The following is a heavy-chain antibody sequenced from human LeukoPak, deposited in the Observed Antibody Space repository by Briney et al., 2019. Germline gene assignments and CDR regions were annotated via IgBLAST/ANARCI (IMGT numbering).Heavy chain of an antibody. J-gene: IGHJ3*02. D-gene: IGHD3-16*01. Sequence: GASVKVSCKASGYTFTRNVVNWVRQAPGQGLEWMGWINTNTGNPTYAQGFTGRFVFSLDTSVTTAYLQISSLKDEDTAVYYCARSGFGTDHPAFDIWGQGTMVTVSS. CDR2: INTNTGNP. V-gene: IGHV7-4-1*02. CDR3: ARSGFGTDHPAFDI. CDR1: GYTFTRNV.